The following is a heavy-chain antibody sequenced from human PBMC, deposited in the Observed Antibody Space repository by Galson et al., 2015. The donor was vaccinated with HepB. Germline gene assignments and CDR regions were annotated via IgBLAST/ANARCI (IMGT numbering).Heavy chain of an antibody. CDR3: ARDRRNADLDY. CDR1: GFTFGAYS. D-gene: IGHD1-1*01. Sequence: SLRLSCAASGFTFGAYSMNWVRQAPGKGLEWVSYIHSSSSTLYYADSVKGRFTISRDNARSSLQLQMNSLRDEDTAVYYCARDRRNADLDYWGQGTLVTVSS. CDR2: IHSSSSTL. V-gene: IGHV3-48*02. J-gene: IGHJ4*02.